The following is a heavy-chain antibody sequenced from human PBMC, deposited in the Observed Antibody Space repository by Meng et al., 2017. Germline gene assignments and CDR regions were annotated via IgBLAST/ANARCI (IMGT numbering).Heavy chain of an antibody. J-gene: IGHJ4*01. CDR3: ARAPSITTTTNY. V-gene: IGHV3-21*01. CDR1: GFTFSSYS. D-gene: IGHD3-22*01. Sequence: GESLKISCAASGFTFSSYSMNWVRQAPGKGLEWVSSISSSSSYIYYADSVKGRFTISRDNAKNSLYLQMNSLRAEDTAVYYCARAPSITTTTNYWGHGNRVNGSS. CDR2: ISSSSSYI.